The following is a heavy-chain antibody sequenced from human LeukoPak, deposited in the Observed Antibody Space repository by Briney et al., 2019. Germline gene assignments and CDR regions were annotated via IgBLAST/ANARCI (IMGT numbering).Heavy chain of an antibody. CDR3: AKYRYDYVWGSYRQYFDY. CDR1: GFTFDDYA. CDR2: ISGDGGST. D-gene: IGHD3-16*02. Sequence: GGSLRLSCAASGFTFDDYAMHWVRQAPGKGLEWVSLISGDGGSTYYADSVKGRFTISRDNSKNSLYLQMNSLRTEDTALYYCAKYRYDYVWGSYRQYFDYWGQGTLVTVSS. V-gene: IGHV3-43*02. J-gene: IGHJ4*02.